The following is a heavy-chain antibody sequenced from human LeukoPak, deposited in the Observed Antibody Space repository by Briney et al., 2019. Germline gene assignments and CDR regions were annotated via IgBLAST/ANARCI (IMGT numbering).Heavy chain of an antibody. CDR3: ARHVCSSTSYYPGVWFDP. CDR1: GGSISGYY. D-gene: IGHD2-2*01. J-gene: IGHJ5*02. Sequence: PSETLSLTCTVSGGSISGYYWNWVRQPADRGLEWIGRLYSSGDTYYNPSLKSRVTISVDTSKNQFSLKLSSVTAADTAVYYCARHVCSSTSYYPGVWFDPWGQGTLVTVSS. V-gene: IGHV4-4*07. CDR2: LYSSGDT.